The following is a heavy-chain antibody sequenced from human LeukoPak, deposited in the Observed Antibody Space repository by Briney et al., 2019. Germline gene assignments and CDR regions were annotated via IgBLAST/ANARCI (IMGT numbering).Heavy chain of an antibody. J-gene: IGHJ4*02. CDR3: ARDPSRRFDY. D-gene: IGHD6-6*01. CDR2: IKEDGSEI. V-gene: IGHV3-7*01. Sequence: GGSLRLSCVASGFSFSNYWMTWVRQAPGKGLEWVANIKEDGSEIHYVESVKGRFTISRDNGKNSLYLQMNTLNAEGTAVYYCARDPSRRFDYWGQGTLVTVSS. CDR1: GFSFSNYW.